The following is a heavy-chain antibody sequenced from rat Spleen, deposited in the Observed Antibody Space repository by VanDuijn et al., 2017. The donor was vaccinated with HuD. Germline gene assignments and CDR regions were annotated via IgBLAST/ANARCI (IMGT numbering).Heavy chain of an antibody. V-gene: IGHV5-22*01. CDR2: ISYEGSST. Sequence: EVQLVESGGGLVQPGRSLKLSCAASGFIFSDYYMAWVRQAPKKGLAWVASISYEGSSTYYGDSVKGRFTISRDNAKSNLYLQINSLRSEDKATYSCTRERNLAFDHGCQGVMVTVSS. J-gene: IGHJ2*01. CDR1: GFIFSDYY. CDR3: TRERNLAFDH.